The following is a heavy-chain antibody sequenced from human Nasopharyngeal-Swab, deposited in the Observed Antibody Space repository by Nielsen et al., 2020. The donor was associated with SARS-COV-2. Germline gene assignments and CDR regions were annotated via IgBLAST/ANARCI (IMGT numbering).Heavy chain of an antibody. CDR1: GFTVSSNY. V-gene: IGHV3-53*04. CDR3: ARQGPHYYYYGMDV. Sequence: GESLKISCAASGFTVSSNYMSWVRQAPGKGLEWVSVIYSGGSIYYADSVKGRFTISRHNSKNTLYLQMNSLRAEDTAVYYCARQGPHYYYYGMDVWGQGTTVTVSS. J-gene: IGHJ6*02. CDR2: IYSGGSI.